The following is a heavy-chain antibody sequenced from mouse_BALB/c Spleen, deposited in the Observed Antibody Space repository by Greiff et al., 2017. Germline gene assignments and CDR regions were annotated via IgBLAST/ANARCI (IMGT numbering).Heavy chain of an antibody. Sequence: EVKLQQSGAELVKPGASVKLSCTASGFNIKDTYMHWVKQRPEQGLEWIGRIDPANGNTKYDPKFQGKATITADTSSNTAYLQLSSLTSEDTAVYYCASDYYGTPFAYWGQGTLVTVSA. CDR2: IDPANGNT. V-gene: IGHV14-3*02. D-gene: IGHD1-1*01. CDR1: GFNIKDTY. J-gene: IGHJ3*01. CDR3: ASDYYGTPFAY.